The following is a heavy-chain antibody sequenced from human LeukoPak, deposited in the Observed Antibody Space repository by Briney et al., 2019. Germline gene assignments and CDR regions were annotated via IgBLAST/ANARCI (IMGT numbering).Heavy chain of an antibody. CDR2: ISGSGGST. D-gene: IGHD3-22*01. CDR1: GFTFSSYA. J-gene: IGHJ4*02. Sequence: GGSLRLSCAASGFTFSSYAMSWVRQAPGKGLEWVSAISGSGGSTYYADSVKGRFTISRDNSKNTLYLQMNSLRAEDTAVYYCARDGKYYYDSSGYYPIRDWGQGTLVTVSS. V-gene: IGHV3-23*01. CDR3: ARDGKYYYDSSGYYPIRD.